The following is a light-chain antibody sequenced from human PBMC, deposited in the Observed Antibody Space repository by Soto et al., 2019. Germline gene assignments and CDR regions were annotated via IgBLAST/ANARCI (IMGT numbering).Light chain of an antibody. CDR3: LQDYNYPRT. V-gene: IGKV1-6*01. CDR1: QGIRDE. CDR2: GAS. J-gene: IGKJ2*01. Sequence: AIQMTQFPASLSASVGDRVTITCRASQGIRDELGWYQQKPGKAPNLLIYGASRLERGVPSRFSGSGSGTDFSLTISSLRPEDSATYYCLQDYNYPRTFGRGTKLQIK.